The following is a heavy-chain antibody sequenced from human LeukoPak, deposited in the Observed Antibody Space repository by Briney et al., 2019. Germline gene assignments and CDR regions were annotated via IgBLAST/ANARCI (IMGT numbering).Heavy chain of an antibody. Sequence: GASVKVSCKASGYTFTGYYMHWVRQAPGQGLEWMGWINPNSGGTNYAQKFQGRVTMTRDTSISTAYMELSRLRSDDTAVYYCARSLLMAAAGTGKGRYYMDVWGKGTTVTVSS. CDR1: GYTFTGYY. D-gene: IGHD6-13*01. CDR2: INPNSGGT. V-gene: IGHV1-2*02. CDR3: ARSLLMAAAGTGKGRYYMDV. J-gene: IGHJ6*03.